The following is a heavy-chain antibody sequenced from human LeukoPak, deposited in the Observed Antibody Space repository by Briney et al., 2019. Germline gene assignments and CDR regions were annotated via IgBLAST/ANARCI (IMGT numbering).Heavy chain of an antibody. CDR3: AKGSYYDSSGSFYFDY. CDR2: ICGSGDNT. Sequence: GGSLRLSCAASGFTFSSYAMSWVRQAPGKGLGWVSGICGSGDNTYYADSVKGRFTISRDNSKNALYVQVNSLGTEDTAAYYCAKGSYYDSSGSFYFDYWGQGTLVTVSS. J-gene: IGHJ4*02. CDR1: GFTFSSYA. V-gene: IGHV3-23*01. D-gene: IGHD3-22*01.